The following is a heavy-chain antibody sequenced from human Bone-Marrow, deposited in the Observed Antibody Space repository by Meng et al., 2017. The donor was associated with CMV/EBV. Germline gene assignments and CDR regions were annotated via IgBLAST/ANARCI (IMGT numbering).Heavy chain of an antibody. CDR1: GFTFSSYW. V-gene: IGHV3-23*01. Sequence: GESLKISCAASGFTFSSYWMSWVRQAPGKGLEWVSAISGSGGSTYYADSVKGRFTISRDNSKNTLYLQMNSLRAEDTAVYYCANLAAAGHAYWGQGTLVPVDS. J-gene: IGHJ4*02. D-gene: IGHD6-13*01. CDR2: ISGSGGST. CDR3: ANLAAAGHAY.